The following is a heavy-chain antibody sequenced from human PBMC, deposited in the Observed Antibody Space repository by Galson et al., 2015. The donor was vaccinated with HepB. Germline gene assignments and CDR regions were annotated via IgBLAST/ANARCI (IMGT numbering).Heavy chain of an antibody. CDR2: IWSDGTNK. CDR1: GFTFRIHG. V-gene: IGHV3-33*01. J-gene: IGHJ4*02. CDR3: ARDSGNGGSQD. D-gene: IGHD2-8*01. Sequence: SLRLSCAASGFTFRIHGMNWVRQAPGKGLEWVASIWSDGTNKYYADSVKGRFIISRDNAKNTLFLQVNSRRAEDTAVYYCARDSGNGGSQDWGQGTLVSVSS.